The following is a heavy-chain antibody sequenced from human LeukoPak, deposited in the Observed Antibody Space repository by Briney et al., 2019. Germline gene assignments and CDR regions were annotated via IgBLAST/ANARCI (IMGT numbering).Heavy chain of an antibody. CDR2: IKQDGSEK. CDR3: ARDPEVLPALGTILGVVLPPYYYGMDV. V-gene: IGHV3-7*01. Sequence: GGSLRLSCAASGFTFSSYWMSWVRQAPGKGLEWVANIKQDGSEKYYVDSVKGRFTISRDNAKNSLYLQMNSLRAEDTAVYYCARDPEVLPALGTILGVVLPPYYYGMDVWGQGTTVTVSS. J-gene: IGHJ6*02. CDR1: GFTFSSYW. D-gene: IGHD3-3*01.